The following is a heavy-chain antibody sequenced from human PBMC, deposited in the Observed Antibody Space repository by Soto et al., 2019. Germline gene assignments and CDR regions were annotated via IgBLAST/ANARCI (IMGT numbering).Heavy chain of an antibody. CDR1: GFTFSRYW. V-gene: IGHV3-74*01. CDR2: INSDGSTT. J-gene: IGHJ4*02. D-gene: IGHD2-15*01. CDR3: AKWYCSGGSCYPTFDS. Sequence: EVQLVESGGGLVQPGGSLRLSCAASGFTFSRYWMHWVRQAPGKGLVWVSRINSDGSTTTYADSVKGRFTISRDNAKNTLYLQINSLRVEDTAVYYCAKWYCSGGSCYPTFDSWGQGTLVTVSS.